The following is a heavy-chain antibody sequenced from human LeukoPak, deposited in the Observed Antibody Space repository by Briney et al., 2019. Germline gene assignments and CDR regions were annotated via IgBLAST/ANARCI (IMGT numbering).Heavy chain of an antibody. CDR3: AREKKSCTSSTCYGIDY. D-gene: IGHD2-2*01. V-gene: IGHV4-38-2*02. CDR2: LYHRGST. CDR1: GYSISSGYY. Sequence: SETLSLTCAVSGYSISSGYYWGLIRQPPGKGLEWIGSLYHRGSTSYNPSLESRITISTDTSRNQFSLKLTSVTAADTAVYYCAREKKSCTSSTCYGIDYWGQGTLVTVSS. J-gene: IGHJ4*02.